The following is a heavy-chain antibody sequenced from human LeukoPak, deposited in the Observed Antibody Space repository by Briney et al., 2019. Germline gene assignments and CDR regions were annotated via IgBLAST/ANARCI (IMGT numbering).Heavy chain of an antibody. V-gene: IGHV3-23*01. Sequence: GGSLRLSCAASGFTFSSYAMSWVRQAPGKGLEWVSGFRGSGVATFYADSVKGRFTISRDNSKNTLYLQMNSLRAEDTAVYYCAKGQRFYGEYYFDYWGQGTLVTVSS. J-gene: IGHJ4*02. CDR1: GFTFSSYA. CDR2: FRGSGVAT. CDR3: AKGQRFYGEYYFDY. D-gene: IGHD4-17*01.